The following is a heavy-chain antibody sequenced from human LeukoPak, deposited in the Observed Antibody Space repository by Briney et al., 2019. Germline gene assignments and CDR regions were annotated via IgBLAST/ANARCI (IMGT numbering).Heavy chain of an antibody. J-gene: IGHJ3*02. Sequence: GASVKVSCKASGYTFSSYGITWVRQAPGQGLEWMGWISAYNGNTNYAQKLQGRVTVTTDTSTTTAYMELRSLRSDDTAVYYCARGLKGNMIVVVITSGAFDIWGQGAMVTVSS. CDR1: GYTFSSYG. CDR2: ISAYNGNT. V-gene: IGHV1-18*01. CDR3: ARGLKGNMIVVVITSGAFDI. D-gene: IGHD3-22*01.